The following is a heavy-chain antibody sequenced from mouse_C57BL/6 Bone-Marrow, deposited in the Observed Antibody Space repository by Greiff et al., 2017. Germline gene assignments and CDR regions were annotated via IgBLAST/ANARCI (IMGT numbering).Heavy chain of an antibody. CDR2: ISSGSSTI. J-gene: IGHJ4*01. V-gene: IGHV5-17*01. CDR1: GFTFSDYG. Sequence: EVKLMESGGGLVKPGGSLKLSCAAPGFTFSDYGMHWVRQAPEKGLEWVAYISSGSSTIYYADTVKSRFTISRDNAKNTLFLQMTSLRSEDTAMYYCASAYAMDYWGQGTSVTVSS. CDR3: ASAYAMDY.